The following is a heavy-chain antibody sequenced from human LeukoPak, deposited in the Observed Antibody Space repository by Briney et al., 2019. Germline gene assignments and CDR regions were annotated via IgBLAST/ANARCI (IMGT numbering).Heavy chain of an antibody. D-gene: IGHD6-19*01. CDR1: GLTFSTYW. V-gene: IGHV3-74*01. J-gene: IGHJ4*02. CDR3: AREGTSGWYYFDY. CDR2: INSDGRST. Sequence: PGGSLRLSCAASGLTFSTYWMHWVRQAPGKGLVWVSRINSDGRSTTHADFVKGRFTISRDNAKNTLYLQVNSLRAEDTAVYYCAREGTSGWYYFDYWGQGTLVTVSS.